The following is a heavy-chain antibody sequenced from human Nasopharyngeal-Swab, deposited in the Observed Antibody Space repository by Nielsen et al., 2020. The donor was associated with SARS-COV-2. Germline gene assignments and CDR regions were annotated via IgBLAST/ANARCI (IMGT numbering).Heavy chain of an antibody. CDR3: ASGGYYDSSGYFPDF. D-gene: IGHD3-22*01. CDR2: ISAHNGNT. V-gene: IGHV1-18*01. Sequence: ASVKVSCKASGYTFRDYGISWVRQAPGQGLEWMGWISAHNGNTKYQQKLQGRVTMTTDTSTSTAYMELRSLRSDDTAVYYCASGGYYDSSGYFPDFWGQGTMVTVSS. CDR1: GYTFRDYG. J-gene: IGHJ3*01.